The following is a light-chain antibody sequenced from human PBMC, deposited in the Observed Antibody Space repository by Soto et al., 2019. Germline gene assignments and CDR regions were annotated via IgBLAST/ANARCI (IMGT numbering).Light chain of an antibody. J-gene: IGKJ5*01. CDR1: QSVSSSS. CDR3: QQYGSSPFT. V-gene: IGKV3-20*01. CDR2: GAS. Sequence: EILWTKYPSTLAFSPGARTTLSFRASQSVSSSSLAWYQQKPGQAPRLLIYGASSRTTGIPDRFSGSGSGTDFTLTINRLEPEDFAVYYCQQYGSSPFTFGQGTLLE.